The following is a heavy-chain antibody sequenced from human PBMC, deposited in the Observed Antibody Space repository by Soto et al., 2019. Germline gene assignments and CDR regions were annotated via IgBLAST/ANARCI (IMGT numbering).Heavy chain of an antibody. CDR3: ARDKAGGGDGYNYPAFDY. CDR1: GFTFSDYY. Sequence: PGGSLRLSCAASGFTFSDYYMSWIRQAPGKGLEWVSYISSSGSTIYSADSVKGRFTISRDNAKSSLYLQMNSLRAEDTAVYYCARDKAGGGDGYNYPAFDYWGPATLVTVS. CDR2: ISSSGSTI. D-gene: IGHD5-12*01. J-gene: IGHJ4*02. V-gene: IGHV3-11*01.